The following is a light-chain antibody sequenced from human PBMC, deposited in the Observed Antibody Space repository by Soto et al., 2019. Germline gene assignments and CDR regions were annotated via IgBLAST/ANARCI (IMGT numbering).Light chain of an antibody. Sequence: QSVLTQPPSVSGAPGQRVTISCTGSRSNIGAGYDAHWYQQIPGAAPKLLIYGNSNRPSGVPDRFSGSKSGTSASLAITGLQAEDEADYYCQSYDASLSGDVVFGGGTKLTVL. CDR1: RSNIGAGYD. V-gene: IGLV1-40*01. CDR2: GNS. J-gene: IGLJ2*01. CDR3: QSYDASLSGDVV.